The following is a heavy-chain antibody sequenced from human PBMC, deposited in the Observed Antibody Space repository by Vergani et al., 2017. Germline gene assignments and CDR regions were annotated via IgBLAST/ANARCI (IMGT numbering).Heavy chain of an antibody. CDR2: ILYRGTT. Sequence: QVKLQESGPGLLKPSQTLSLTCAVSGGSISSGDHCWTWIRQRQGKGLEWFGYILYRGTTYGNPSLSSRLTISVDTSQNQFSLKLRSVTAAATAVYYCARVDTQVPATSHFYYMDVWGKGTTVVVSS. D-gene: IGHD6-25*01. CDR1: GGSISSGDHC. J-gene: IGHJ6*03. CDR3: ARVDTQVPATSHFYYMDV. V-gene: IGHV4-31*11.